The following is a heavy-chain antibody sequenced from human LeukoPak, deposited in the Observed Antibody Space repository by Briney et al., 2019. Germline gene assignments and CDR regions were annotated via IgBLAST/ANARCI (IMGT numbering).Heavy chain of an antibody. CDR2: IRSTGSST. Sequence: GGSLRLSCTASGFTFRDYYVTWIRQAPGKGLEWVSYIRSTGSSTAYADSVKGRFAISRDNAKNSLYLQMNSLRAEDTAVYSCARNLRYFDWLLRTNAFDFWGQGTMVTVSS. CDR1: GFTFRDYY. CDR3: ARNLRYFDWLLRTNAFDF. V-gene: IGHV3-11*04. J-gene: IGHJ3*01. D-gene: IGHD3-9*01.